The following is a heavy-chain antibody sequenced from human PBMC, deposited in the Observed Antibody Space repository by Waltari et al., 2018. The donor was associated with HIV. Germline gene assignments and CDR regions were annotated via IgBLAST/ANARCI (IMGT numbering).Heavy chain of an antibody. CDR3: ATSRSTYYDTGGYFDY. CDR1: GYSFTSYW. V-gene: IGHV5-51*03. CDR2: IYPGDSDT. D-gene: IGHD3-22*01. J-gene: IGHJ4*02. Sequence: EVQLVQSGAEVKKPGESLKISCKASGYSFTSYWIGCVRQMPGKGLEWMGIIYPGDSDTRYSPSFQGQVTISADKSISTAYLQWSSLKASDTAMYYCATSRSTYYDTGGYFDYWGQGTLVTVSS.